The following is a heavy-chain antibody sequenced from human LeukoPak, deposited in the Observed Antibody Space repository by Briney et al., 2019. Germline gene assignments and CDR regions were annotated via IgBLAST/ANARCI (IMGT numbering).Heavy chain of an antibody. J-gene: IGHJ3*02. CDR2: ISTSSNNI. V-gene: IGHV3-11*01. D-gene: IGHD1-14*01. Sequence: GGSLRLSCAASGFTFSDFYMSWIRQAPGKGLEWVSYISTSSNNIYYADSVKGRFTISRDNAKNSLYLQMNSLRAEDTAVYYCATPNNIDAFDIWGQGTMVTVSS. CDR1: GFTFSDFY. CDR3: ATPNNIDAFDI.